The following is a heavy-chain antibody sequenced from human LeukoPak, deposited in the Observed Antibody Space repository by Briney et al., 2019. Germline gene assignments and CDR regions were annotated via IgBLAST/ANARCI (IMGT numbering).Heavy chain of an antibody. V-gene: IGHV3-20*04. J-gene: IGHJ5*02. CDR3: ARDRRYSSGWYSGFDP. CDR1: GFTFDDCA. CDR2: INWNGGST. D-gene: IGHD6-19*01. Sequence: GGSLRLSCAASGFTFDDCAMSWVRQAPGKGLEWVSGINWNGGSTGYADSVKGRFTISRDNAKNSLYLQMNSLRAEDTALYYCARDRRYSSGWYSGFDPWGQGTLVTVSS.